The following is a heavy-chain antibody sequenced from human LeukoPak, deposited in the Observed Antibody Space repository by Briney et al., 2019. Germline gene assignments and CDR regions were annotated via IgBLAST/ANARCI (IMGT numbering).Heavy chain of an antibody. CDR3: ALYSVFGSWYFDY. V-gene: IGHV1-18*01. D-gene: IGHD2-15*01. CDR1: GYTFTSNG. CDR2: ISAYNGNT. J-gene: IGHJ4*02. Sequence: ASVKVSCKXSGYTFTSNGISWVRQAPRQGLEWMGWISAYNGNTNHAQKLQGRVTMTTDTSTSTAYMELRSLRSDDTAVYYCALYSVFGSWYFDYWGQGTLVTVSS.